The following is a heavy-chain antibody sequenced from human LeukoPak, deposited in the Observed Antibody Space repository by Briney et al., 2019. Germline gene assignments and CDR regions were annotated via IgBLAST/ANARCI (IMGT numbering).Heavy chain of an antibody. CDR1: GFTFSSYG. J-gene: IGHJ5*02. Sequence: GGSLRLSCAASGFTFSSYGMHWVRQAPGKGLEWVAVISYDGSNKYYADSVKGRFTISRDNSKNTLYLQMNSLRVEDTAVYCCARGTPAMVRGSWFDPWGQGTLVTVSS. D-gene: IGHD3-10*01. CDR3: ARGTPAMVRGSWFDP. V-gene: IGHV3-30*03. CDR2: ISYDGSNK.